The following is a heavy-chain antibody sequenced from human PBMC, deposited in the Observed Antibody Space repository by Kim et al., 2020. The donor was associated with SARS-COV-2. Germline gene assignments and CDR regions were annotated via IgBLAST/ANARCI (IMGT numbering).Heavy chain of an antibody. J-gene: IGHJ4*02. CDR1: GFTFSSYG. V-gene: IGHV3-30*18. D-gene: IGHD6-6*01. Sequence: GGSLRLSCAASGFTFSSYGMHWVRQAPGKGLEWVAVISYDGSNKYYADSVKGRFTISRDNSKNTLYLQMNSLRAEDTAVYYCAKGREQLDTYEFDYWGQGTLGTVSS. CDR3: AKGREQLDTYEFDY. CDR2: ISYDGSNK.